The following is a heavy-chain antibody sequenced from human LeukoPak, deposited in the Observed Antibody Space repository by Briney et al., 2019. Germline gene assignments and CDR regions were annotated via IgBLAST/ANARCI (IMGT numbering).Heavy chain of an antibody. D-gene: IGHD2-2*01. V-gene: IGHV4-59*08. Sequence: PSETLSLTCTVSGGSISSYYWNWIRQPPGKGLEWIGYIYYSGSTNYNPSLKSRVTISVGTSKNQFSLKLSSVTAADTAVYYCARYCSSTSCGRALDYWGQGTLVTVSS. CDR1: GGSISSYY. CDR2: IYYSGST. J-gene: IGHJ4*02. CDR3: ARYCSSTSCGRALDY.